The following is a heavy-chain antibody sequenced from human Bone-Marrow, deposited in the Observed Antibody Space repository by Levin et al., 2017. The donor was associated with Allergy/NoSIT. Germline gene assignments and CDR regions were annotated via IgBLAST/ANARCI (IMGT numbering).Heavy chain of an antibody. D-gene: IGHD3-3*01. J-gene: IGHJ3*02. CDR3: AREAGPIFGVVIDAFDI. CDR1: GFTFSSYS. V-gene: IGHV3-48*04. CDR2: IRGSSSPI. Sequence: PGESLKISCAASGFTFSSYSMNWVRQAPGKGLEWVSYIRGSSSPIYYADSVEGRFTISRDNAKNSLYLQMNSLRAEDTAVYYCAREAGPIFGVVIDAFDIWGQGTMVTVSS.